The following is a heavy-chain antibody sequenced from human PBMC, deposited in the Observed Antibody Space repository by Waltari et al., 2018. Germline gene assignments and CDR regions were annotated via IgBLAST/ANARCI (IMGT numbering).Heavy chain of an antibody. V-gene: IGHV3-66*01. Sequence: EVQLVESGGGLVQPGESLRLYCAASGFTVRKNYMSGVRQAPGKGLEGVSVIYSGGSTQYADSLKGRFTITRDSSKNTLYLQMNSLRVEDTAVYYCATSPGGGGFWGQGTLVTVSS. J-gene: IGHJ4*02. CDR2: IYSGGST. CDR1: GFTVRKNY. CDR3: ATSPGGGGF. D-gene: IGHD2-21*01.